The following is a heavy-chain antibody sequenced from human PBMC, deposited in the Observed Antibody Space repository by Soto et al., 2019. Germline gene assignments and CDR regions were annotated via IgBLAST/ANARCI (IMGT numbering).Heavy chain of an antibody. D-gene: IGHD3-16*02. CDR2: ISAYSGDA. Sequence: ASVKVSCKASGYIFTDYYMHWVRQAPGQELEWMGRISAYSGDANYAQKLQGRVTMTRDTSTSTAYMELRSLRSDDTAVYYCAREGPNHRLSWGQGTLVTVSS. J-gene: IGHJ5*02. V-gene: IGHV1-2*06. CDR1: GYIFTDYY. CDR3: AREGPNHRLS.